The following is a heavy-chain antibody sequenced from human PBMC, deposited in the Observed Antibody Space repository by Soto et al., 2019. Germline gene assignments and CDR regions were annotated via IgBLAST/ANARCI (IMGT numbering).Heavy chain of an antibody. CDR2: TYYRSKWYN. Sequence: SQTLSLTCAISGDSVSSNSAAWNWIRQSPSRGLEWLGGTYYRSKWYNDYAVSVKSRITINPDTSKTQFSLQLNSVTPEDTAVYYCARGLAVPVGPLDYWGQGTLVTVSS. D-gene: IGHD6-19*01. CDR1: GDSVSSNSAA. V-gene: IGHV6-1*01. CDR3: ARGLAVPVGPLDY. J-gene: IGHJ4*02.